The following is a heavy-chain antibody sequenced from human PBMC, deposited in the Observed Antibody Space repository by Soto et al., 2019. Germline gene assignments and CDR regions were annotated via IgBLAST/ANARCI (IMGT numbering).Heavy chain of an antibody. CDR1: GYTFTSYD. D-gene: IGHD3-3*02. CDR3: ARERKMYGVDV. V-gene: IGHV1-8*01. Sequence: QVQLVQSGAEVKKPGASVKVSCKASGYTFTSYDINWVRQATGQGLEWMGWMNPNSGNTVYAQKFQGKVTLTRNTSISSAYMELSSQRSDDTAMYYCARERKMYGVDVWGQGTTVTVSS. J-gene: IGHJ6*02. CDR2: MNPNSGNT.